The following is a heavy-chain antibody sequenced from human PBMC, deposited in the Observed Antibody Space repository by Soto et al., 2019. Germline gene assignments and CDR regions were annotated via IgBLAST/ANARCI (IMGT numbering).Heavy chain of an antibody. CDR3: ARDGRATETMGGMDL. CDR2: IYYSGST. V-gene: IGHV4-31*03. Sequence: SETLSLTCTVSGGSISSGGYYWSWIRQHPGKGLEWIGYIYYSGSTYYNPSLKSRVTISVDTSKNQFSLKLSSVTAADTAVYYCARDGRATETMGGMDLWGQGTTVTVSS. J-gene: IGHJ6*02. CDR1: GGSISSGGYY. D-gene: IGHD4-17*01.